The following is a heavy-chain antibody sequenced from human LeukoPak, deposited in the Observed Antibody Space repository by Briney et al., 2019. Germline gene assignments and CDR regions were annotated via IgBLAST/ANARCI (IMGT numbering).Heavy chain of an antibody. J-gene: IGHJ3*02. CDR1: GGSFSGYY. Sequence: SETLSLTCAVYGGSFSGYYGSWVRQPPGKGLEWIGEINHSGSTNYNPSLKSRVNISVDTSKNQFSLKLSSVTAADAAVYYCARVGHMARFYGDYREDAFDIWGQGTMVTVSS. D-gene: IGHD4-17*01. CDR3: ARVGHMARFYGDYREDAFDI. V-gene: IGHV4-34*01. CDR2: INHSGST.